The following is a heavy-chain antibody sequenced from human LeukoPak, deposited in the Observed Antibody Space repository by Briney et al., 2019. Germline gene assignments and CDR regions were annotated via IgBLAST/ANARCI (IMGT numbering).Heavy chain of an antibody. D-gene: IGHD3-16*01. Sequence: GGSLRLSCAASGFTFSSYGMHWVRQAPGKGLEWVAVIWYDGSNKYYADSVKGRFTISRDNSKNTLYLQMNSLRAEDTAVYYCARGDIRELCADYWGQGTLVTVSS. V-gene: IGHV3-33*01. CDR2: IWYDGSNK. J-gene: IGHJ4*02. CDR1: GFTFSSYG. CDR3: ARGDIRELCADY.